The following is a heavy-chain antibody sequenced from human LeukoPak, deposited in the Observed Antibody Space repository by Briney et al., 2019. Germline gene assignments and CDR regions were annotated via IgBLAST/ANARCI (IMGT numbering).Heavy chain of an antibody. J-gene: IGHJ5*02. CDR2: IIPIFGTA. Sequence: ASVKVSCKASGGTFSSYAISWVRQAPGQGLEWMGGIIPIFGTANYAQKFQGRVTITADESTSTAYMELSSLRSEDTAVYYCASLSGNSVGNWFDPWGQGTLVTVSS. CDR1: GGTFSSYA. V-gene: IGHV1-69*13. CDR3: ASLSGNSVGNWFDP. D-gene: IGHD4-23*01.